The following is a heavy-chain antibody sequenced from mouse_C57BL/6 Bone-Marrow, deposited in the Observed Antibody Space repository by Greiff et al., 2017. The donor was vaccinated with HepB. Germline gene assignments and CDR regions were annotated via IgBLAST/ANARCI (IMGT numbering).Heavy chain of an antibody. J-gene: IGHJ3*01. CDR2: IYPRDGST. CDR3: ARSLTGTAWFAY. V-gene: IGHV1-78*01. Sequence: VKLQESAAELVKPGASVKISCKVSGYTFTDHTIHWMKQRPEQGLEWIGYIYPRDGSTKYNEKFKGKATLTADKSSSTAYMQLNSLTSEDSAVYFCARSLTGTAWFAYWGQGTLETVSA. D-gene: IGHD4-1*01. CDR1: GYTFTDHT.